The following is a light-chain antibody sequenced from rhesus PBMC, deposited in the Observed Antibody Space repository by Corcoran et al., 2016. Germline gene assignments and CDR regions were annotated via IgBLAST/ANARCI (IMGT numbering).Light chain of an antibody. J-gene: IGKJ4*01. V-gene: IGKV1-22*01. CDR2: KAA. Sequence: DIQMTQSPSSLSASVGDTVTITCRASQSISSWLDWYQQKPGKAPKLLIYKAASLQSGVPSRFSGSVSGTDFTLTISSLQPEDFATYYCLQYSSSPLTFGGGTKVELK. CDR3: LQYSSSPLT. CDR1: QSISSW.